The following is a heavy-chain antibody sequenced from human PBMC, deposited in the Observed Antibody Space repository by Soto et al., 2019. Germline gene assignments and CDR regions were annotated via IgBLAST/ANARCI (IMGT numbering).Heavy chain of an antibody. CDR1: SDSISSYY. V-gene: IGHV4-59*01. CDR2: ISYSGST. Sequence: SETLSLTSTVSSDSISSYYWSWIRQPPGKRLERIGYISYSGSTDYNPSLRNRVTISGYTSKNQFSQKVSSVTASDTAGYHRARGTSWQRPFGYWGRGTLGTVSS. D-gene: IGHD6-25*01. J-gene: IGHJ4*02. CDR3: ARGTSWQRPFGY.